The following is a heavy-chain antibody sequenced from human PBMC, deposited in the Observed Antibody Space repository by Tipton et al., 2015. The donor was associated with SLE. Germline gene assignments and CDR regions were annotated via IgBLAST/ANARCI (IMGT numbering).Heavy chain of an antibody. D-gene: IGHD1-26*01. Sequence: TLSLTCTVSGGSISNFYWSWIRQPPGKGLEWIGYIYYSGRTNNNPSLQSRVTISVDTSKNQLSLKMRSVTAADTAVYYCARTVGSHRNYYFDYWGQGTLVTVSP. CDR1: GGSISNFY. CDR3: ARTVGSHRNYYFDY. V-gene: IGHV4-59*01. CDR2: IYYSGRT. J-gene: IGHJ4*02.